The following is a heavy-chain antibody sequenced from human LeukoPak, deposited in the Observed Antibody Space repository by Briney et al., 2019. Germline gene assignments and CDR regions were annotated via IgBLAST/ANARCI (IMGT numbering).Heavy chain of an antibody. CDR3: ASRKLGNDY. D-gene: IGHD7-27*01. CDR2: IYHTGST. V-gene: IGHV4-59*02. CDR1: GGSVSDYY. J-gene: IGHJ4*02. Sequence: SETLSLTCTISGGSVSDYYWSWIRQSPGKGLEWIGYIYHTGSTSYSPSLKSRVTISADTSQNQFSLKLSPVTAADTAVYYCASRKLGNDYWGQGTLVTVSS.